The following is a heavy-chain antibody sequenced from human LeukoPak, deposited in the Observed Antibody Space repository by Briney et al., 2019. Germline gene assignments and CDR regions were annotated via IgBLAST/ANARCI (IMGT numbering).Heavy chain of an antibody. V-gene: IGHV1-8*01. CDR2: MNPNSGNT. Sequence: VASVKVSCKASGYTFTSYDTNWVRQVTGQGLEWMGWMNPNSGNTGYAQKFQGRVTMTRNTSISTAYMELSSLRSEDTAVYYCARRNSGSYLRTYYYYYGMDVWGQGTTVTVSS. J-gene: IGHJ6*02. D-gene: IGHD1-26*01. CDR1: GYTFTSYD. CDR3: ARRNSGSYLRTYYYYYGMDV.